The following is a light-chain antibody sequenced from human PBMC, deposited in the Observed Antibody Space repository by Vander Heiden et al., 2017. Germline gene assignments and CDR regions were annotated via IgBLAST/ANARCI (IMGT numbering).Light chain of an antibody. J-gene: IGLJ3*02. Sequence: SLMTQPPSLAASPRLKVTISCSGSSSNIGNNYVAWYQQFQGTTPQLLIYYDNKRPSGIPDRFSGSKSGASATLGITGRQTGDEADYYCSTWDTSLSSGVFGGGTKVTVL. V-gene: IGLV1-51*01. CDR1: SSNIGNNY. CDR3: STWDTSLSSGV. CDR2: YDN.